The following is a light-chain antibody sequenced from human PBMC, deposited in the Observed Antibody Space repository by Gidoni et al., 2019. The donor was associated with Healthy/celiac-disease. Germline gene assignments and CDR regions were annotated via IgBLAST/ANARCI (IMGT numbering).Light chain of an antibody. CDR1: QSISSY. CDR3: QQSYSPPRT. Sequence: DIEMTQSPSSLSAAVGDRVTITCRASQSISSYLNWYQQKPGKAPTLLIYAASSSQSGVPSMRSGSGSVTSFTLTISSLQPADFATSSCQQSYSPPRTFGQGTKLEIK. CDR2: AAS. J-gene: IGKJ2*01. V-gene: IGKV1-39*01.